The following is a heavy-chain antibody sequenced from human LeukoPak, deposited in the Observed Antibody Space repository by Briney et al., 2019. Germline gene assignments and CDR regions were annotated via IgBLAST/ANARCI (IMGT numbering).Heavy chain of an antibody. CDR2: INPNSGVT. CDR1: GYTFTGYY. V-gene: IGHV1-2*02. J-gene: IGHJ4*02. Sequence: GASVKVSYKASGYTFTGYYLHWVRQAPGQGLEWMGWINPNSGVTNYAQKFQGRVAMTRGTSITTAYMELSGLRSDDTAVYYCARDLRGLALFDYWGQGTLVTVSS. CDR3: ARDLRGLALFDY. D-gene: IGHD3-10*01.